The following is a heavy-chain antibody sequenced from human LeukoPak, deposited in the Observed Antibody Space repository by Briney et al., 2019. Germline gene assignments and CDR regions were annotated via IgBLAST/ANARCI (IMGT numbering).Heavy chain of an antibody. CDR1: GFTFSTYP. CDR2: IRDSGTT. Sequence: PGGSLRLSCAASGFTFSTYPMNWVRQAPGKGLELISHIRDSGTTDYADSVKGRFTISRDNAKNSLYLQLSSLRAEDTAVYYCARDHDFAFDNWGQGTLVTVSS. J-gene: IGHJ4*02. CDR3: ARDHDFAFDN. V-gene: IGHV3-69-1*01. D-gene: IGHD2-21*02.